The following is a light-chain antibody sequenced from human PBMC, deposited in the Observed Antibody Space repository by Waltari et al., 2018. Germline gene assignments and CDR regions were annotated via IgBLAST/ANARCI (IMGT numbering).Light chain of an antibody. J-gene: IGKJ1*01. CDR1: QSISSW. CDR2: KAS. Sequence: DIQMTQSPSTLSASVGDRVTITCRVSQSISSWLAWYQQKPGKAPKLLIYKASSLESGVPSRFSGSGSGTEFTLTISSLQPDDFATYYCQQYNSYPWTFGQGTKVEIK. V-gene: IGKV1-5*03. CDR3: QQYNSYPWT.